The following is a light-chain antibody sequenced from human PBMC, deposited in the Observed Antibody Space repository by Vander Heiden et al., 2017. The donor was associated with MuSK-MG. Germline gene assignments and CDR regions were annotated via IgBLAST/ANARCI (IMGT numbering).Light chain of an antibody. CDR2: EAS. V-gene: IGKV1-5*03. Sequence: IQMTQSPSTLSASVGDRVTITCRASQSIGHWLAWYQQKPGKAPKVLIYEASNLESGVPSRFSGSGAGTEFTLTISSVQTDDFATYYCQQVDTYPQTFGQGTKVEVK. CDR3: QQVDTYPQT. J-gene: IGKJ1*01. CDR1: QSIGHW.